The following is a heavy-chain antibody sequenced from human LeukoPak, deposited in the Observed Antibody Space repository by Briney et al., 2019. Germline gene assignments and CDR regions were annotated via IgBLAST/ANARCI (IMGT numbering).Heavy chain of an antibody. V-gene: IGHV3-66*01. J-gene: IGHJ4*02. Sequence: PGGSLRLSCAASGFTVSSNYMNWVRQAPGKGLEWVSVIYDGGSTGYADSVKGRFTISRDNSKNMLYLQMNSLRAEDTAVYYCARGYSYGYIRYWGQGTLVTVSS. CDR1: GFTVSSNY. CDR2: IYDGGST. CDR3: ARGYSYGYIRY. D-gene: IGHD5-18*01.